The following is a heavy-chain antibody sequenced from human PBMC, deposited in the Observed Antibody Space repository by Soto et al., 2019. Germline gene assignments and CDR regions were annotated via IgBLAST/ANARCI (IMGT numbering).Heavy chain of an antibody. V-gene: IGHV1-18*01. Sequence: ASVKVSCKASGYTFTSYGISWVRQAPGQGLEWMGWISAYNGNTNYAQKLQGRVTMTTDTSTSTAYMELRSLRSDDTAVYYCASIAAAGTGNWFDPWSQGTLVTVSS. J-gene: IGHJ5*02. CDR2: ISAYNGNT. D-gene: IGHD6-13*01. CDR3: ASIAAAGTGNWFDP. CDR1: GYTFTSYG.